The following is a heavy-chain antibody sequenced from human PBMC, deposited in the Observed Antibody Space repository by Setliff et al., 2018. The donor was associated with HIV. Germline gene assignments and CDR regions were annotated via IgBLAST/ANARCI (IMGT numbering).Heavy chain of an antibody. D-gene: IGHD5-18*01. Sequence: SETLSLTCTVSGGSISSHYWSWIRQPPGKGLVWIGTIYHNGNTNYNPSLKSRVTISVDTSKNQFSLRLSSVTAAETAVYYCARGLSVYSYANVYYYHGMDVWGQGTTVTVSS. J-gene: IGHJ6*02. CDR3: ARGLSVYSYANVYYYHGMDV. CDR2: IYHNGNT. CDR1: GGSISSHY. V-gene: IGHV4-59*11.